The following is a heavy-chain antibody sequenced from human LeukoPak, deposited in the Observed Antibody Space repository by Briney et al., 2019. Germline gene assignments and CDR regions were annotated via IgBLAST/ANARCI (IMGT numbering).Heavy chain of an antibody. CDR2: MNPNSGNT. J-gene: IGHJ4*02. V-gene: IGHV1-8*01. Sequence: ASVKVSCKASGYTFTSYDINWVRQATGQGLEWMGWMNPNSGNTGYAQKFQGRVTMTRNTSISTAYMELSSLRSEDTAVYYCARPFYCSGGSCLSHFDYWGQGTLVTVSS. CDR1: GYTFTSYD. D-gene: IGHD2-15*01. CDR3: ARPFYCSGGSCLSHFDY.